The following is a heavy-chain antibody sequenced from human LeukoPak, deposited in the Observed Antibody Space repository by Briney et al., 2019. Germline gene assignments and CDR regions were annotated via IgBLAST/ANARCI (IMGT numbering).Heavy chain of an antibody. J-gene: IGHJ6*03. D-gene: IGHD5-24*01. CDR3: AKVRDRRDGYNFYFYYYMDV. V-gene: IGHV3-7*01. Sequence: GGSLRLSCTASGFTFSDYWMNWVRQAPGKGLEWVANIKQDGSETSYVDSVKGRFTNSRDNAKNSLYLQMNSLRAEDTAVYYCAKVRDRRDGYNFYFYYYMDVWGKGTTVTVSS. CDR1: GFTFSDYW. CDR2: IKQDGSET.